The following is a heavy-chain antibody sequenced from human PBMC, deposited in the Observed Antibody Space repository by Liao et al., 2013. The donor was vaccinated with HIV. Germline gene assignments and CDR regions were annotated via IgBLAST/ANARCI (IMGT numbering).Heavy chain of an antibody. J-gene: IGHJ6*03. CDR1: GDSITSYY. V-gene: IGHV4-4*07. CDR3: ARVYSGTFEHYYHYYMDV. Sequence: QVQLQESGPGLVKPSETLSLTCTVSGDSITSYYWSWIRQPAGKGLEWIGRFSSGSINYNSSLKSRVTMSLDTSKNQFSLRLSSVTAADTAVYYCARVYSGTFEHYYHYYMDVWGKGTTVTVSS. D-gene: IGHD1-26*01. CDR2: FSSGSI.